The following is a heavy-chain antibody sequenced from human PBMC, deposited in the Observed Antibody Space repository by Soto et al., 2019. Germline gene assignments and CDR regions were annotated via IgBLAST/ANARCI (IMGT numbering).Heavy chain of an antibody. CDR3: ATGGYDSSGWHFDAFDI. CDR2: FDPEDGET. J-gene: IGHJ3*02. D-gene: IGHD6-19*01. V-gene: IGHV1-24*01. Sequence: GASLKVSCKVSGYTLTELSMHWVRQAPGKGLEWMGGFDPEDGETIYAQKFQGRVTMTEDTSTDTAYMELSSLRSEDTAVYYCATGGYDSSGWHFDAFDIWGQGTMVTVSS. CDR1: GYTLTELS.